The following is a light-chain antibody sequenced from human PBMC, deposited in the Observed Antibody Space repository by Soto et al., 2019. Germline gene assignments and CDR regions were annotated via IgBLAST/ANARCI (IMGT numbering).Light chain of an antibody. CDR2: KAS. V-gene: IGKV1-5*03. CDR1: QSISTY. CDR3: QQYNSYPIT. J-gene: IGKJ5*01. Sequence: DSHSTHSPSTLSASVGDIVSITCGASQSISTYLAWYQQKPGKAPKLLIYKASSLESGVPSRFSGSGSGTEFTLTISSLQPDDFATYYCQQYNSYPITFGQGTRLEI.